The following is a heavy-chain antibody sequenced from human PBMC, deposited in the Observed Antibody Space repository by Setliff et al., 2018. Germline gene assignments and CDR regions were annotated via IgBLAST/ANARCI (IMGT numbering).Heavy chain of an antibody. D-gene: IGHD3-22*01. CDR3: VKDKSGARRFSGFVFDI. V-gene: IGHV3-43*01. CDR2: ITWDGYS. Sequence: LSCAASGFTLQEYTMHWVRQAPGKGLEWVSLITWDGYSYYAESMNGRFTISRDNSENSLFLQMDGLTTEDTALYHCVKDKSGARRFSGFVFDIWGQGTQVTVSS. CDR1: GFTLQEYT. J-gene: IGHJ4*02.